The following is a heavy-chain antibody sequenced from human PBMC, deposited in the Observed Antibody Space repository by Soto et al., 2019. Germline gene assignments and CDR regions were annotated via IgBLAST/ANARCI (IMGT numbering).Heavy chain of an antibody. CDR2: ISSTTNYI. CDR3: ARATYSSSYYFDS. CDR1: GFTYTRYS. J-gene: IGHJ4*02. D-gene: IGHD6-6*01. V-gene: IGHV3-21*01. Sequence: PGGSLRLSCAASGFTYTRYSMNWVRQAPGKGLEWVSSISSTTNYIWYADSVKGRFTISRDNAKNSLYLQMNSLRGEDTAVYYCARATYSSSYYFDSWGQGTLVTVSS.